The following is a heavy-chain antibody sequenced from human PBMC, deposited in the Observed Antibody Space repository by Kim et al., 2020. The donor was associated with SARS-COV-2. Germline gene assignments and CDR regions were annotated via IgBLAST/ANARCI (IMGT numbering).Heavy chain of an antibody. CDR3: VKDITPGGADV. CDR2: IMWDSSRV. J-gene: IGHJ6*02. V-gene: IGHV3-9*01. Sequence: GGSLRLSCAASGFTVDEHAMHWVRQAPGKGLEWVSAIMWDSSRVGYADSVKGRFTISRDNAKKSLFLQMNSLRPEDTALYYCVKDITPGGADVRGQGTTV. D-gene: IGHD2-15*01. CDR1: GFTVDEHA.